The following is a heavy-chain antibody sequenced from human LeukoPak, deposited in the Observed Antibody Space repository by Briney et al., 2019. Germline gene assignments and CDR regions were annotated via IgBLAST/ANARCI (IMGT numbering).Heavy chain of an antibody. D-gene: IGHD6-19*01. CDR2: IYYSGST. Sequence: SETLSLTCTVSGGSISSYYWSWIRQPPGKGLEWMGYIYYSGSTTYNPSLNSRLTISVDLHKNQLPLNLSSVPAADSAVYYCARGIAVAGPLGWFHPWGQGTVVSVST. CDR3: ARGIAVAGPLGWFHP. J-gene: IGHJ5*02. V-gene: IGHV4-59*01. CDR1: GGSISSYY.